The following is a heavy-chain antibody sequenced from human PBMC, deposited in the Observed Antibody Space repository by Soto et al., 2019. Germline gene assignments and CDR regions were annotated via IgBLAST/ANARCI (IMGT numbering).Heavy chain of an antibody. CDR1: GGSISSYY. J-gene: IGHJ6*02. D-gene: IGHD6-13*01. Sequence: SETLSLTCTVSGGSISSYYWSWIRQPPGKGLEWIGYIYYSGSTNYNPSLKSRVTISVDTSKNQFSLKLSSVTAADTAVYYCAREGVGIAAAGTRAYYYYGMDVWGQGTTVTVSS. V-gene: IGHV4-59*01. CDR2: IYYSGST. CDR3: AREGVGIAAAGTRAYYYYGMDV.